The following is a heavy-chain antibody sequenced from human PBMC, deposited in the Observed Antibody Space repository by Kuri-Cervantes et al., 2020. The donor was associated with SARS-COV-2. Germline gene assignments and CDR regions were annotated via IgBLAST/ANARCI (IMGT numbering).Heavy chain of an antibody. CDR2: ISAYNGNT. CDR3: AREGGGPWYYDFWSGYYDDQREYFQH. D-gene: IGHD3-3*01. CDR1: GYTFTSYG. Sequence: ASVKVSCKASGYTFTSYGISWVRQAPGQGLEWMGWISAYNGNTNYAQKLQGRVTMTTDTSTSTAYMELRSLRSDDTAVYYCAREGGGPWYYDFWSGYYDDQREYFQHWGQGTLVTVSS. V-gene: IGHV1-18*01. J-gene: IGHJ1*01.